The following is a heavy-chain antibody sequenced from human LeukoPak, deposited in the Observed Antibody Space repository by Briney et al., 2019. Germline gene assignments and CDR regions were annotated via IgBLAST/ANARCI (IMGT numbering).Heavy chain of an antibody. CDR1: GGSISSANYY. J-gene: IGHJ5*02. CDR2: IYYSGST. D-gene: IGHD3-10*01. CDR3: ARGLPYYYGSGSSRRWFDP. Sequence: SETLSLTCAVSGGSISSANYYWGWIRQPPGKGLEWIGSIYYSGSTYYNSSLKSRVTISVDTSKNQFSLKLSSVTAADTAVYYCARGLPYYYGSGSSRRWFDPWGQGTLVTVSS. V-gene: IGHV4-39*07.